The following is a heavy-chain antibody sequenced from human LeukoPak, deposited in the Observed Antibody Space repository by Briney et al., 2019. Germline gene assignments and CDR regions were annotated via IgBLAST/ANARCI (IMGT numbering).Heavy chain of an antibody. CDR3: ARGMEGSLMPYAFDI. CDR2: IYTSGST. Sequence: SETLSLTCTVSGGSISSYYWSWIRQPAGKGLEWIGRIYTSGSTNYNPSLKSRVTMSVDTSKNQFSLKLSSVTAADTAVYYCARGMEGSLMPYAFDIWGQGTMVTVSS. CDR1: GGSISSYY. D-gene: IGHD2-15*01. J-gene: IGHJ3*02. V-gene: IGHV4-4*07.